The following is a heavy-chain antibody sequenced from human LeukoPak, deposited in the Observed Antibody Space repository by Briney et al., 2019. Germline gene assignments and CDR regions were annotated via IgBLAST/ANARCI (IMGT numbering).Heavy chain of an antibody. Sequence: GTSLRLSCAASGFTFTTYGMHWVRQSPGKGLEWVALITYDGYYKYYSDSVKGRFTISSDTSKNTLYLQMNSLRAEDTAVYYCARDLSPVVRASPMGYWGQGTLVTVSS. J-gene: IGHJ4*02. V-gene: IGHV3-30*03. D-gene: IGHD3-10*01. CDR1: GFTFTTYG. CDR3: ARDLSPVVRASPMGY. CDR2: ITYDGYYK.